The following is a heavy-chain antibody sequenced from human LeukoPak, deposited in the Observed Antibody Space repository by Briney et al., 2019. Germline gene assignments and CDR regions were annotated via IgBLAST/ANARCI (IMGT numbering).Heavy chain of an antibody. D-gene: IGHD6-19*01. J-gene: IGHJ4*02. CDR1: GFTFSSYW. V-gene: IGHV3-74*01. Sequence: QTGGSLRLSCAASGFTFSSYWMHWVRQAPGKGLVWVSRINSDGSSTSYADSVKGRFTISRDNSKNTLYLQMNSLRAEDTAVYYCARGFYSSGWSDYWGQGTLVTVSS. CDR3: ARGFYSSGWSDY. CDR2: INSDGSST.